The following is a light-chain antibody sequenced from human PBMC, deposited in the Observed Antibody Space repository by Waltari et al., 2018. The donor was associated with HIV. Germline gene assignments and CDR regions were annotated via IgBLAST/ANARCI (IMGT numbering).Light chain of an antibody. CDR3: ETWDGNTWV. Sequence: QPVLTQSSSASASLGSSVKLTCTLSSGHRSYIIAWHQQQPGKAPRYLIKLEGSGSYNKGSGVPDLFSGSSSGADRCLTISNVQSEDEADYYCETWDGNTWVFGGGTKLTVL. CDR1: SGHRSYI. V-gene: IGLV4-60*03. J-gene: IGLJ3*02. CDR2: LEGSGSY.